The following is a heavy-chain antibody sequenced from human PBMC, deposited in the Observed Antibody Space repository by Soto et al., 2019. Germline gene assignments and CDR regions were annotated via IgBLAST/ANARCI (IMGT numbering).Heavy chain of an antibody. D-gene: IGHD2-2*01. CDR2: ITPFNGNT. CDR3: ARSDCSSTSCHDAFDI. J-gene: IGHJ3*02. V-gene: IGHV1-45*02. CDR1: RYTLTYRY. Sequence: GASVKVSCKASRYTLTYRYLHWVRQAPGHALEWMGWITPFNGNTNYAQKFQDRVTITRDRSMSTAYMELSSLRSEDTAMYYCARSDCSSTSCHDAFDIWGQGTMVTVSS.